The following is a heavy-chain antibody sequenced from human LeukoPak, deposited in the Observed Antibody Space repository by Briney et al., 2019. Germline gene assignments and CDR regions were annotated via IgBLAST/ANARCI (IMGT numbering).Heavy chain of an antibody. CDR3: ARPDSYGYDYVQY. D-gene: IGHD3-16*01. J-gene: IGHJ4*02. Sequence: PGGSLRLSCAASGFTFSSYEMNWVRQAPGKGLEWVSYISSSGSTIYYADSVKGRFTISRDNAKNSLYLQMNSLGAEDTAVYYCARPDSYGYDYVQYWGQGTLVTVSS. CDR1: GFTFSSYE. CDR2: ISSSGSTI. V-gene: IGHV3-48*03.